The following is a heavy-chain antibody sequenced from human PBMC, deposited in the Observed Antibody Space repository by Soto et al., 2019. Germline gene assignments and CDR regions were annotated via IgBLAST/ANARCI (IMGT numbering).Heavy chain of an antibody. J-gene: IGHJ3*02. Sequence: ASVKVSCKASGYTFTSYAMHWVRQAPGQRLEWMGWINAGNGNTKYSQKFQGRVTITRDTSASTAYMELGSLRSEDTAVYYCARDRGGGRGAFDIWGQGTMVTVSS. D-gene: IGHD1-26*01. CDR2: INAGNGNT. CDR3: ARDRGGGRGAFDI. V-gene: IGHV1-3*01. CDR1: GYTFTSYA.